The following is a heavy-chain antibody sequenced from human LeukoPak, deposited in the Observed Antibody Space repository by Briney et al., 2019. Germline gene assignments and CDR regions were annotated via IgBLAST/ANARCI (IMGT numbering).Heavy chain of an antibody. CDR2: INHSGST. CDR3: ARGNYDFFDS. CDR1: GGFFSGYH. D-gene: IGHD1-7*01. Sequence: PSETLSLTCAVYGGFFSGYHWSWIRQPPGKGLEWMGEINHSGSTNYNPSLKSRVTISVNTSKNHFSLKLSSVTAAATPVYFCARGNYDFFDSWGQGTLVTVSS. V-gene: IGHV4-34*01. J-gene: IGHJ4*02.